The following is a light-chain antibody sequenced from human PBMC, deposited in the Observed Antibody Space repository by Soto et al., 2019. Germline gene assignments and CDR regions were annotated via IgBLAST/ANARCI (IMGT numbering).Light chain of an antibody. V-gene: IGKV3-20*01. CDR2: GAS. CDR1: QSVSSSY. J-gene: IGKJ4*01. CDR3: QQYGSPR. Sequence: EIVLTQSPGTLSLPPGERATLSCRASQSVSSSYLAWYQQKPGQAPRLLIYGASSRATGIPDRFSGSGSGTDFTLTISRLEPEDFAVYYCQQYGSPRFGGGTKVDNK.